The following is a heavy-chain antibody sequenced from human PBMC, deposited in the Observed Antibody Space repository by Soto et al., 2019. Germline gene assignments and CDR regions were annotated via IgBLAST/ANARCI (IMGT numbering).Heavy chain of an antibody. V-gene: IGHV5-51*01. D-gene: IGHD3-22*01. Sequence: GESLKISCRTSGYRFTSYWIAWVRQMPGKGLEWMGIIFPSDSDTRYSPSFQGQVTISADRSTSTVFLQWASLKASDTAVYFCARKDKSGYFNWYDPWGQGTLGPVSA. CDR1: GYRFTSYW. J-gene: IGHJ5*02. CDR2: IFPSDSDT. CDR3: ARKDKSGYFNWYDP.